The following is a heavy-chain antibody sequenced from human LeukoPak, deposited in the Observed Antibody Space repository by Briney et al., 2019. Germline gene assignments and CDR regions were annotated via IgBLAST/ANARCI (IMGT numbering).Heavy chain of an antibody. D-gene: IGHD3-10*01. J-gene: IGHJ6*02. CDR2: IWYDGSNK. Sequence: GGSLRLSCAASGFTFSSYGMHWVRQAPGKGLEWVAVIWYDGSNKYYADSVKGRFTISRDNSKNTLYLQMNSLRAEDTAVYYCARMDYYGSVSRPKDYYYYGMDVWGQGTTVTVSS. CDR3: ARMDYYGSVSRPKDYYYYGMDV. CDR1: GFTFSSYG. V-gene: IGHV3-33*01.